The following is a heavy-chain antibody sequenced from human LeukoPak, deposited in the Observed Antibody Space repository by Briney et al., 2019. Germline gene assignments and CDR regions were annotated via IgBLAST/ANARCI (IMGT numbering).Heavy chain of an antibody. V-gene: IGHV3-30*02. D-gene: IGHD5-18*01. CDR3: AKDSGNRYGPVAFDY. CDR2: IGHDGNNE. J-gene: IGHJ4*02. Sequence: AGGSLRLSCAASGFTFSSYGMHWVRQAPGKGLEWVAFIGHDGNNENYGDSVKGRFTISRDNSKNTVHLQMNSLRAEDTAVYYCAKDSGNRYGPVAFDYWGQGTLVTVSS. CDR1: GFTFSSYG.